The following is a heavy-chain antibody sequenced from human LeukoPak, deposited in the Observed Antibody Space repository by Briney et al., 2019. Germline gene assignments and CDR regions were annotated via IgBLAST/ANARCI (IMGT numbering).Heavy chain of an antibody. V-gene: IGHV3-48*03. CDR1: GFTFSSYE. D-gene: IGHD1-26*01. CDR3: ARGRGGSW. J-gene: IGHJ4*02. CDR2: ISSSGSTT. Sequence: GGSLRLSCAASGFTFSSYEMKWVRQAPGKGLEWVSYISSSGSTTYYAASVKGPFTISRHHAEHSLYLQMNSLRAEDTAVYYCARGRGGSWWGQGTLVTVSS.